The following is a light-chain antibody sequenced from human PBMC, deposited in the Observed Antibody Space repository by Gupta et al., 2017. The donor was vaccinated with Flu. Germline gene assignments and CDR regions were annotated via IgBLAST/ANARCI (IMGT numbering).Light chain of an antibody. Sequence: EIELTQSPATLSLSPGERATLSCRASQSVSTYLAWYQKKPGQAPRLLIYDASNRDTGIPARFSGSGSGTDFTLTISSREPEDFAGYYCQKRSTWPPYTFGEGTRLEIK. V-gene: IGKV3-11*01. CDR3: QKRSTWPPYT. CDR1: QSVSTY. CDR2: DAS. J-gene: IGKJ2*01.